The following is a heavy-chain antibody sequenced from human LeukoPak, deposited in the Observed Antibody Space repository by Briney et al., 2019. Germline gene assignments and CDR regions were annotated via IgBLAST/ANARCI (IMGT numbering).Heavy chain of an antibody. CDR2: ISGSGGST. V-gene: IGHV3-23*01. Sequence: GGSLRLSCAASGFTFSSYAMSWVRQAPGKGLEWASAISGSGGSTYYADSVKGRFTISRDNSKNTLYLQMNSLRAEDTAVYYCATGDELQSFDYWGQGTLVTVSS. J-gene: IGHJ4*02. CDR3: ATGDELQSFDY. D-gene: IGHD1-7*01. CDR1: GFTFSSYA.